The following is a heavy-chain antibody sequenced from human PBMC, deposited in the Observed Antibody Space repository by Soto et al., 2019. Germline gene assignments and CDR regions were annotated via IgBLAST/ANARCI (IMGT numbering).Heavy chain of an antibody. J-gene: IGHJ4*02. CDR3: ASAVRSVWGSYRFDY. Sequence: QVQLQESGPGVVKPSQILSLTCTVSGGSTSSGDYYWNWIRQSPGKGLEWIGNIYYSGGSYYNPSLKSRVTMSIDTSKNQFSLRLSAVTAADTAVYYCASAVRSVWGSYRFDYWGQGTLVTVSS. CDR2: IYYSGGS. V-gene: IGHV4-30-4*01. CDR1: GGSTSSGDYY. D-gene: IGHD3-16*02.